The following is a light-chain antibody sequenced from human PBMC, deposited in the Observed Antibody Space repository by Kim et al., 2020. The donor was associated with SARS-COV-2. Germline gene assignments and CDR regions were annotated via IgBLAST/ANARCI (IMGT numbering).Light chain of an antibody. J-gene: IGKJ2*01. CDR2: SAS. Sequence: DIVMTQSPDSLAVSLGERATINCKSSQSVLYSPDNGNCLAWYQHKPGQPPKLLIYSASTREFGVPDRFTGSGSVTDFTLTISSLQAEDVAVYYCQQYLGSPPYTFGQGTKLEI. CDR1: QSVLYSPDNGNC. V-gene: IGKV4-1*01. CDR3: QQYLGSPPYT.